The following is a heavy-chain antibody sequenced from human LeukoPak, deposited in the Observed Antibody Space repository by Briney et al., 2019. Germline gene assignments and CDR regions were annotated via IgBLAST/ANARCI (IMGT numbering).Heavy chain of an antibody. Sequence: SETLSLTCAVYGGSFSGYYWSWILQPPGKGLEWIGEINHSGSTNYNPSLKSRVTISVDTSKNQFSLKLSSVTAADTAVYYCARGLRYSYGYGDVRRNYYYMDVWGKGTTVTVSS. V-gene: IGHV4-34*01. CDR3: ARGLRYSYGYGDVRRNYYYMDV. D-gene: IGHD5-18*01. J-gene: IGHJ6*03. CDR2: INHSGST. CDR1: GGSFSGYY.